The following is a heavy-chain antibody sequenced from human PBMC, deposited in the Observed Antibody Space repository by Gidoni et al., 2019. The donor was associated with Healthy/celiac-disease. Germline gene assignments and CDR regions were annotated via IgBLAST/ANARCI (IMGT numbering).Heavy chain of an antibody. CDR3: ARGVALEWLSRPYYYYYMDV. Sequence: QVPLQESGPGLVKPSQTLSLTCTVSGGSVSSGGYYWSWIRQHPGKGLEWIGYSYYSGSTYYNPSLKSRVTRSVDTSKNQFSLKLSSVTAADTAVYYCARGVALEWLSRPYYYYYMDVWGKGTTVTVSS. J-gene: IGHJ6*03. CDR2: SYYSGST. CDR1: GGSVSSGGYY. D-gene: IGHD3-3*01. V-gene: IGHV4-31*03.